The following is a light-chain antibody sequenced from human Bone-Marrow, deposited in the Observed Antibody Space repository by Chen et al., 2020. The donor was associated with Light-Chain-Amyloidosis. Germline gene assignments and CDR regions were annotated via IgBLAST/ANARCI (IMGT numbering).Light chain of an antibody. CDR3: QQYGTSPLT. Sequence: EIVLTQSPGTLSLSSGEGANLSCRASQTISSNYLTWYQQKLGQAPRLLIYGSSSRATGIPDRFTGSGSGTDFTLTINRLEPEDFAMYYCQQYGTSPLTFGGGTKVEIK. CDR1: QTISSNY. V-gene: IGKV3-20*01. CDR2: GSS. J-gene: IGKJ4*01.